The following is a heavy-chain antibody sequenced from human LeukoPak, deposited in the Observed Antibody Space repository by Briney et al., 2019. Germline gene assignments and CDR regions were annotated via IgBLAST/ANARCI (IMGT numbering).Heavy chain of an antibody. D-gene: IGHD3-22*01. CDR2: IVPVFGSP. V-gene: IGHV1-69*13. CDR1: GGTFNIYG. J-gene: IGHJ5*02. Sequence: ASVKVSCKASGGTFNIYGISWVRQAPGQGLEWMGRIVPVFGSPNYAQSFQDRVTITADESTTTSYMELNSLRSEDTAVYYCARDFDTSGYVRFDTWGQGTQVTASS. CDR3: ARDFDTSGYVRFDT.